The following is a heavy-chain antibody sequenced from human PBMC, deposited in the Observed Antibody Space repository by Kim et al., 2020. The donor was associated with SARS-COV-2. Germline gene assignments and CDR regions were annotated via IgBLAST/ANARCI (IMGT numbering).Heavy chain of an antibody. V-gene: IGHV4-39*07. Sequence: YNPSLKSRVTISVDTSKNQFSLKLSSVTAADTAVYYCARVEAAAGIWADYWGQGTLVTVSS. CDR3: ARVEAAAGIWADY. J-gene: IGHJ4*02. D-gene: IGHD6-13*01.